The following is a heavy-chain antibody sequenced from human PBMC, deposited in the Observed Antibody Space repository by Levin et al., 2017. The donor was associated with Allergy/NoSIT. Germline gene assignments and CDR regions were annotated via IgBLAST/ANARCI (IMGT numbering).Heavy chain of an antibody. D-gene: IGHD6-13*01. CDR2: IWYDGSNK. V-gene: IGHV3-33*01. CDR1: GFTFSSHA. Sequence: GESLKISCAASGFTFSSHAMHWVRQAPGKGLEWVAVIWYDGSNKYYADSVKGRFTISRDNSKNTLYLQMNRLRAEDTAVYYCARDLVYRVWAYSREGYYYYYGMDVWGRGTTVTVSS. J-gene: IGHJ6*02. CDR3: ARDLVYRVWAYSREGYYYYYGMDV.